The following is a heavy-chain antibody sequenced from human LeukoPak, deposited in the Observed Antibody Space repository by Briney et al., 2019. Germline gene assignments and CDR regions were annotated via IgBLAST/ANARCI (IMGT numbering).Heavy chain of an antibody. J-gene: IGHJ5*02. CDR2: INPNSGGT. Sequence: ASVKVSRKASGYTFTGYYMHWVRQAPGQGLEWMGWINPNSGGTNYAQKFQGRVTMTRDTSISTAYMELSRLRSDDTAVYYCASNIVVVAAEVQAWGQGTLVTVSS. CDR1: GYTFTGYY. D-gene: IGHD2-15*01. V-gene: IGHV1-2*02. CDR3: ASNIVVVAAEVQA.